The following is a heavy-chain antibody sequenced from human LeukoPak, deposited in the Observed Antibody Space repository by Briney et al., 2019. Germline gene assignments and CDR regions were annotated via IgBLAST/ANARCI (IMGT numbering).Heavy chain of an antibody. V-gene: IGHV3-21*01. D-gene: IGHD5-18*01. CDR1: GFTFSSYS. J-gene: IGHJ4*02. CDR2: ISSSSSYI. Sequence: VGSLRLSRAASGFTFSSYSMNWVRRAPRKRLEWFSSISSSSSYIYYADSVKGRSTTCRDNAKNSLYLQMNSLRAEDMAVYYCACGRGYSYGSYSYWGQGTLVTVSS. CDR3: ACGRGYSYGSYSY.